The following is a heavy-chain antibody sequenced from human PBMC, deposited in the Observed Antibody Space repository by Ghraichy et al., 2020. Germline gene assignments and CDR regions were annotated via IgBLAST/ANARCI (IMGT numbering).Heavy chain of an antibody. J-gene: IGHJ5*02. CDR2: INHSGST. CDR3: ARGLRAVAGKVWFDP. CDR1: GGSFSGYY. V-gene: IGHV4-34*01. D-gene: IGHD6-19*01. Sequence: SETLSLTCAVYGGSFSGYYWSWIRQPPGKGLEWIGEINHSGSTNYNPSLKSRVTISVDTSKNQFSLKLSSVTAADTAVYYCARGLRAVAGKVWFDPWGQGTLVTVSS.